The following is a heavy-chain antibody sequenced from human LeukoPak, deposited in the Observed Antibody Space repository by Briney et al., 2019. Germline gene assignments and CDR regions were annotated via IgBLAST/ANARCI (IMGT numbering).Heavy chain of an antibody. CDR1: GFPFSSYS. CDR3: AKQELGIFQGSDY. D-gene: IGHD7-27*01. CDR2: IKQDGSEK. V-gene: IGHV3-7*03. Sequence: SGGSLRLSCAASGFPFSSYSMTWVRQAPGKGLEWVANIKQDGSEKYYVDSVKGRFTISRDNAKNSLYLQMNSLRAEDTAVYYCAKQELGIFQGSDYWGQGTLVTVSS. J-gene: IGHJ4*02.